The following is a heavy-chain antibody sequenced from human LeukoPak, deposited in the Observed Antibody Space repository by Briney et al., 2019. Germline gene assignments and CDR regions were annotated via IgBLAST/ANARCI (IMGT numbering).Heavy chain of an antibody. CDR1: GYTFTSYA. V-gene: IGHV7-4-1*02. D-gene: IGHD2-2*01. Sequence: ASVKVSCKASGYTFTSYAMNWVRQAPGQGLEWMGWINTNTGNPTYAQGFTGRFVFSLDTSVSTAYLQISSLKAEDTAVYYCARRACSSSSCYGVFDPWGQGTLVTVSS. CDR3: ARRACSSSSCYGVFDP. CDR2: INTNTGNP. J-gene: IGHJ5*02.